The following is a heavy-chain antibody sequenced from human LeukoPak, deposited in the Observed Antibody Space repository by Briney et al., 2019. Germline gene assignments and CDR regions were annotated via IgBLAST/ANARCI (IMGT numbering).Heavy chain of an antibody. D-gene: IGHD3-22*01. V-gene: IGHV4-59*01. CDR1: TGSISSYY. CDR2: IYYSGNT. CDR3: ARDRDSSGLRDFDL. Sequence: SETLSLTCTVSTGSISSYYWSWIRQPPGKGLEWIGYIYYSGNTNYNHSLKSRVSISIDTSKNQFSLQLSSVTAADTAVYYCARDRDSSGLRDFDLWGRGTLVTVSA. J-gene: IGHJ2*01.